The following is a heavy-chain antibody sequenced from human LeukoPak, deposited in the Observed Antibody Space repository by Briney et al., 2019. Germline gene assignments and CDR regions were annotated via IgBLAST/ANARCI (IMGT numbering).Heavy chain of an antibody. CDR2: IYYSGST. D-gene: IGHD3-16*01. CDR1: GGSISSSSYY. CDR3: ARHVRVYRIMITFGGVVPPFGY. J-gene: IGHJ4*02. V-gene: IGHV4-39*01. Sequence: SEPMSLSSTVSGGSISSSSYYWSWIRQPPGKGLEWIGSIYYSGSTYYNPSLKSRVTISVDTSKNQFSLKLSSVTAADTAVYYCARHVRVYRIMITFGGVVPPFGYWGQETLVTVSS.